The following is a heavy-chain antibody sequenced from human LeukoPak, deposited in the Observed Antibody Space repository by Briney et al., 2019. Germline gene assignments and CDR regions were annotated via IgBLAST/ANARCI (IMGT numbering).Heavy chain of an antibody. V-gene: IGHV4-61*08. J-gene: IGHJ5*02. CDR2: IYYSGST. Sequence: PSETLSLTCTVSGGSISSGGYYWSWIRQPPGKGLEWIGYIYYSGSTNYNPSLKSRVTISVDTSKNQFSLKLSSVTAADTAVYYCARSGSSWYLDNWFDPWGQGTLVTVSS. CDR1: GGSISSGGYY. CDR3: ARSGSSWYLDNWFDP. D-gene: IGHD6-13*01.